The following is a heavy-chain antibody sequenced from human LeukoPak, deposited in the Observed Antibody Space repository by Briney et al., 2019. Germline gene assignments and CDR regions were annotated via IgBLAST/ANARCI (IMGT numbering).Heavy chain of an antibody. CDR3: ARVLEQWLVSDV. CDR2: ISAYNGNT. J-gene: IGHJ6*02. Sequence: ASVKVSCKASGYTFTSYGISWVRQAPGQGLEWMGWISAYNGNTNHAQKLQGRVTMTTDTSTSTAYMELRSLRSDDTAVYYCARVLEQWLVSDVWGQGTTVTVSS. V-gene: IGHV1-18*01. CDR1: GYTFTSYG. D-gene: IGHD6-19*01.